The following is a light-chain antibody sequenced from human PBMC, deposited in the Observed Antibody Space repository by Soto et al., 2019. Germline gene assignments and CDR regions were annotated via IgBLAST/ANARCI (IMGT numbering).Light chain of an antibody. Sequence: EIVLTQSPATLSLSPGERATLSCRASQSVSSYLAWYQQKPGQAPRLLIYDASNRATGVPAGFSGGGSGTDFTITISSLEPEDFAVYYGQQRSNWPWTFSQGTKVEIK. J-gene: IGKJ1*01. CDR2: DAS. V-gene: IGKV3-11*01. CDR1: QSVSSY. CDR3: QQRSNWPWT.